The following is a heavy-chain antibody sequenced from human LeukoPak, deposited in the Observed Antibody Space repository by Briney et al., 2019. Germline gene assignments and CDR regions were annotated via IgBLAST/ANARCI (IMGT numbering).Heavy chain of an antibody. CDR1: GFTFSTYA. J-gene: IGHJ4*02. CDR2: IRGDGATK. Sequence: GGSLRLSCAASGFTFSTYAMTWVRHAPEKGLEWVSAIRGDGATKFYADSVKGRFTVSRDNSKNTVYLQMNSLRAEDTAVYYCAKDQSRDYFRGADYWGQGTLVTVSS. V-gene: IGHV3-23*01. D-gene: IGHD2/OR15-2a*01. CDR3: AKDQSRDYFRGADY.